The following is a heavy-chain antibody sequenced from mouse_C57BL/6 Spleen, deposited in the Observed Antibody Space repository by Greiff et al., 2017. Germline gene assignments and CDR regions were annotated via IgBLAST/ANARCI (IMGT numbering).Heavy chain of an antibody. D-gene: IGHD2-4*01. Sequence: VQLQQSGAELAKPGASVKLSCKASGYTFTSYWMHWVKQRPGQGLEWIGYINPSSGYTKYNQKFKDKATLTADKSSSTAYMQLSSLTYENSAVYYCTNDYDNDDWGQGTTLTVSS. V-gene: IGHV1-7*01. J-gene: IGHJ2*01. CDR1: GYTFTSYW. CDR2: INPSSGYT. CDR3: TNDYDNDD.